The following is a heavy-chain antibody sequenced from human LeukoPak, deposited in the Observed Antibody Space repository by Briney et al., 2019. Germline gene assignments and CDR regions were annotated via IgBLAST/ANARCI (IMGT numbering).Heavy chain of an antibody. D-gene: IGHD3-22*01. CDR3: ARQVTDPLYYYVSSGYYFDY. Sequence: SETLSLTCTVSGGSISSSSYYWGWIRQPPGKGLEWIGSIYYSGSTYYNPSLKSRVTISVDTSKNQFSLKLSSVTAADTAVYYCARQVTDPLYYYVSSGYYFDYWGQGTLVTVSS. V-gene: IGHV4-39*01. J-gene: IGHJ4*02. CDR2: IYYSGST. CDR1: GGSISSSSYY.